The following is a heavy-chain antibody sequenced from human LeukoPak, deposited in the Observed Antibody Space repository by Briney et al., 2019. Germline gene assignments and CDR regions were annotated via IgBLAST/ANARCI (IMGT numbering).Heavy chain of an antibody. Sequence: QPGGSLRLSCAASGFTFSDYGMHWVRQAPGRGLEWVAFIRSDGSNKYYTDSVKGRFTISRDNSKNTLYLQMNSLRAEDTAVYYCARAVGFITFDYWGQGTLVTVSS. V-gene: IGHV3-30*02. CDR3: ARAVGFITFDY. D-gene: IGHD3-22*01. CDR2: IRSDGSNK. J-gene: IGHJ4*02. CDR1: GFTFSDYG.